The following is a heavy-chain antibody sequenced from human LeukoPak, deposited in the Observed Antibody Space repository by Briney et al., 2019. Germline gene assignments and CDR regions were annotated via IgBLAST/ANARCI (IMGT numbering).Heavy chain of an antibody. D-gene: IGHD2-8*02. CDR3: ATGRPAGGYQFDY. J-gene: IGHJ4*02. Sequence: GGSLRLSCAASGFTFGSYAMSWVRQAPGKGLEWVSAISGSGGSTYYADSVKGRFTISRDNSKNTLYLQMNSLRAEDTAVYYCATGRPAGGYQFDYWGQGTLVTVSS. CDR2: ISGSGGST. CDR1: GFTFGSYA. V-gene: IGHV3-23*01.